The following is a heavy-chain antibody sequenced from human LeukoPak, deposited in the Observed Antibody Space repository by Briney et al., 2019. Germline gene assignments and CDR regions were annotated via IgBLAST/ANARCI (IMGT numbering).Heavy chain of an antibody. J-gene: IGHJ4*02. CDR2: ISSSSSYI. Sequence: GGSLRLSRAVSGFTFSSSSMNWVRQAPGKGLEWVSSISSSSSYIYYADSVKGRFTISRDNAKNSLYLQMDSLRADDTAVYYCATSDDLWSGMDNWGQGTLVTVSS. D-gene: IGHD3-3*01. CDR3: ATSDDLWSGMDN. CDR1: GFTFSSSS. V-gene: IGHV3-21*01.